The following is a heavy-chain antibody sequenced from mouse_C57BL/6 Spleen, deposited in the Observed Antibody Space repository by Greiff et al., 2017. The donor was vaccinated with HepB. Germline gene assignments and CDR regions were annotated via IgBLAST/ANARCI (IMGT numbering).Heavy chain of an antibody. D-gene: IGHD4-1*01. J-gene: IGHJ2*01. Sequence: VQLQQSGAELVRPGASVKLSCKASGYTFTDYYIHWVKQRPGQGLEWIAWIYPGSGNTNYNEKFKGKATLTAEKSSSTAYMQLSSLTSEDSAVYFCAISNWVGFYFDYWGQGTTVTVSS. V-gene: IGHV1-76*01. CDR3: AISNWVGFYFDY. CDR2: IYPGSGNT. CDR1: GYTFTDYY.